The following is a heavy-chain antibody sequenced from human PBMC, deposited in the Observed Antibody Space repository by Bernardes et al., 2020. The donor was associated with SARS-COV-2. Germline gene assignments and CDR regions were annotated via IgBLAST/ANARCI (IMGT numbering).Heavy chain of an antibody. V-gene: IGHV3-64*01. CDR2: FSSNGGSK. J-gene: IGHJ4*02. CDR1: GFTFSSFA. Sequence: GGSLRPSCEPSGFTFSSFAMPWARQAPGKGLEYVSAFSSNGGSKYNATSVKGRFTIPRANSKNPLYLKMGSLRAEDMAVYYCARAAWGGGWFTSTYYFDYWGQKTLFTVSP. D-gene: IGHD6-19*01. CDR3: ARAAWGGGWFTSTYYFDY.